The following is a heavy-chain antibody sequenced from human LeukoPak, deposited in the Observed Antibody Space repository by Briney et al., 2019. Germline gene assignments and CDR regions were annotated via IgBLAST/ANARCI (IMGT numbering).Heavy chain of an antibody. Sequence: GESLKISCKGSGYSFTSYWIGWVRQMPGKGLEWMGIIYPGDSDTRYSPSFQDQVTISADKSISTAYLQWSSLKASDTAMYYCARQRFTMRAYAGNWFDPWGQGTLVTVSS. V-gene: IGHV5-51*01. J-gene: IGHJ5*02. CDR1: GYSFTSYW. D-gene: IGHD3-10*01. CDR2: IYPGDSDT. CDR3: ARQRFTMRAYAGNWFDP.